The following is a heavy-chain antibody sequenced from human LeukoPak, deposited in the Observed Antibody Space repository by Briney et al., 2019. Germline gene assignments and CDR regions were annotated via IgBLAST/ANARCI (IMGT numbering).Heavy chain of an antibody. CDR3: ARDRPYYFDC. Sequence: GGSLRLSCAASGFTFSSYGMHWVRQAPGKGLEWVSVIYSGGSTYYADSVKGRFTISRDNSKNTLFLQINSLRAEDTAVYYCARDRPYYFDCWGQGTLVTVSS. V-gene: IGHV3-NL1*01. CDR2: IYSGGST. CDR1: GFTFSSYG. J-gene: IGHJ4*02.